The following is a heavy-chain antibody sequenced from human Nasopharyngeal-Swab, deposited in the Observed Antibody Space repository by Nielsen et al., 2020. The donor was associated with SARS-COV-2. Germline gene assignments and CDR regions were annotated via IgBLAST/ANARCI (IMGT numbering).Heavy chain of an antibody. CDR3: ARTYNDFWSAYSTAAFDM. J-gene: IGHJ3*02. CDR2: ISYSGST. D-gene: IGHD3-3*01. Sequence: SEPLSLTCSVSGGSIGIINYFWGWIRQPPGKGLEWIGSISYSGSTHYNQSLESPVLISIATSKKQFSLKLRSVTAADTAVYYCARTYNDFWSAYSTAAFDMWGQGTMVTVSS. CDR1: GGSIGIINYF. V-gene: IGHV4-39*07.